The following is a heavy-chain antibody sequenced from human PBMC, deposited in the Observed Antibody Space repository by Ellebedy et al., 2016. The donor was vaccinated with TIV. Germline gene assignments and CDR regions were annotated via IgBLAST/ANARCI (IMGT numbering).Heavy chain of an antibody. CDR2: ILYSGST. V-gene: IGHV4-61*01. D-gene: IGHD3-22*01. Sequence: GSLRLSXNVSGGSVSSVSDYWGWIRQPPGKGLELIGYILYSGSTNYNPSLKSRVTISLDTSKNQFSLKLSSVIAADTAIYYCARLMFYYESNGYLIPDYWGQGTLVTVSS. CDR1: GGSVSSVSDY. J-gene: IGHJ4*02. CDR3: ARLMFYYESNGYLIPDY.